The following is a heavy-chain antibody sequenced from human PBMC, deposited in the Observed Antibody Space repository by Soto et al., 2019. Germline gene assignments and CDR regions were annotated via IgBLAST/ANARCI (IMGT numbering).Heavy chain of an antibody. CDR2: IIPVIGVG. D-gene: IGHD3-22*01. Sequence: QVQLVQSGAEVKKPGSSVKVSCKPSGNTLNTDTITWLRQAPGQGLECMGRIIPVIGVGNYAQKLKDRVTITADKSTTTVYMEVTSLTSEATATYYCAIGRTGSNGYYWAWGQGTQVTVS. V-gene: IGHV1-69*02. CDR3: AIGRTGSNGYYWA. J-gene: IGHJ5*02. CDR1: GNTLNTDT.